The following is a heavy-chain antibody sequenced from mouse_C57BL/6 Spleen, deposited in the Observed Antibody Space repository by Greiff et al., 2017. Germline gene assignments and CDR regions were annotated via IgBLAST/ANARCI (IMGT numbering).Heavy chain of an antibody. CDR1: GYTFTEYT. D-gene: IGHD1-1*01. CDR3: ARREEGGKILRGYFDV. J-gene: IGHJ1*03. V-gene: IGHV1-62-2*01. Sequence: QVQLQQSGAELVKPGASVKLSCKASGYTFTEYTIHWVKQRSGQGLEWIGWFYPGSGSIKYNEKFKDKATLTADKSSSTVYMELSRLTSEDSAVYFCARREEGGKILRGYFDVWGTGTTVTVSS. CDR2: FYPGSGSI.